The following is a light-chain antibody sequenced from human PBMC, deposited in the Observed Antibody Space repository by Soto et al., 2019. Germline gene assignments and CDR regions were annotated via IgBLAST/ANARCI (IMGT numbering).Light chain of an antibody. V-gene: IGKV3-15*01. CDR1: QSVSGN. CDR2: GAS. J-gene: IGKJ1*01. Sequence: EIVMAQSQATLSVSPGERATLSCRASQSVSGNLAWYQQKPGQAPRLLIYGASTRSTGIPARFSGSGSGTEFTLNISSLQSEDCAVYYCQQYNNWPPAFGQGTKVEIK. CDR3: QQYNNWPPA.